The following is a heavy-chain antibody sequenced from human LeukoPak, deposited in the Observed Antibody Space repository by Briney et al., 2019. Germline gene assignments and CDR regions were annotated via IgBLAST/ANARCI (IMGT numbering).Heavy chain of an antibody. J-gene: IGHJ3*02. V-gene: IGHV3-30*04. Sequence: PGGSLRLSCAASGFTFSSYSMHWVRQAPGKGLEWVAVISYDGSNKYYADSVNGGFTIARDNSKNTLYLQMNSLRAEDTAVYYCARDFRFYYYDSSGKTLDAFDIWGQGTMVTVSS. CDR3: ARDFRFYYYDSSGKTLDAFDI. CDR1: GFTFSSYS. CDR2: ISYDGSNK. D-gene: IGHD3-22*01.